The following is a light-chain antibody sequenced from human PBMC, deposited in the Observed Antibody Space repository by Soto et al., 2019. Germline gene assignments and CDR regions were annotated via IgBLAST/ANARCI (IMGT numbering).Light chain of an antibody. V-gene: IGKV3-20*01. J-gene: IGKJ1*01. CDR1: QSVSSSY. CDR3: QQYGSSPRT. CDR2: GAS. Sequence: EIVLTQSPGTLSLSPGERVTVSCRASQSVSSSYLAWYQQKPGQAPRLLIYGASSRATGIPDRFSGSGSGTDFTLTISRLEPDDFAVYYCQQYGSSPRTFGQGTKVDIK.